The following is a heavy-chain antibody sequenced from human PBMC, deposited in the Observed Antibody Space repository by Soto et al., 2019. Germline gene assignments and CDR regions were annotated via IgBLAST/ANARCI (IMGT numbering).Heavy chain of an antibody. V-gene: IGHV1-69*04. J-gene: IGHJ4*02. CDR3: APSYVSGYRPFDY. CDR2: VNPILSMS. Sequence: QVQLVQSGAEVKRPGSSVKVSCKASGDTFSFYSINWVRQAPGLGLEWMGRVNPILSMSNYAQRFQGRVTMTADKSTSKAYRKLSGLRSENPAMFSCAPSYVSGYRPFDYWGQGALVTLSS. D-gene: IGHD3-10*01. CDR1: GDTFSFYS.